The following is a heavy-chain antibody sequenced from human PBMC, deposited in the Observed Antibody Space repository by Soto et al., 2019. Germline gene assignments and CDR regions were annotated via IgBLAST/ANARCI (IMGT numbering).Heavy chain of an antibody. Sequence: SETLSLTCTVSGGSVSSGSYYWSWIRQPPGKGLEWIGYIYYSGSTNYNPSLKSRVTISVDTSKNQFSLKLSSVTAADTAVYYCARHPELSGYYFPQFSGWFDPWGQGTLVTVSS. CDR3: ARHPELSGYYFPQFSGWFDP. V-gene: IGHV4-61*01. CDR1: GGSVSSGSYY. D-gene: IGHD3-3*01. CDR2: IYYSGST. J-gene: IGHJ5*02.